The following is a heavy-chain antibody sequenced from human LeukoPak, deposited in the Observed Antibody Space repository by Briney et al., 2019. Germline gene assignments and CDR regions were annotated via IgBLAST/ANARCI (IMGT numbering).Heavy chain of an antibody. D-gene: IGHD3-10*01. CDR2: IIPIFGTA. Sequence: SVKVSCKASGGTFSSYAISWVRQAPGQGLEWMGGIIPIFGTANYAQKFQGRVTITADESTSTAYMELSSLRSEDTAVYYCARDRDVGTVREPYYFDYWGQGTLVTVSS. CDR1: GGTFSSYA. J-gene: IGHJ4*02. V-gene: IGHV1-69*13. CDR3: ARDRDVGTVREPYYFDY.